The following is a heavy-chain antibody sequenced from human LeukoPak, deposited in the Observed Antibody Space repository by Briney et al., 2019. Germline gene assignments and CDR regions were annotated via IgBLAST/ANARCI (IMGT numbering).Heavy chain of an antibody. CDR2: IYIDGTT. CDR1: GFIVSHNY. Sequence: GGTLRLSCAASGFIVSHNYMTWVRQAPGKGLEWISVIYIDGTTYYADSVKGRFTISRDQANNTLYLQMNTLRDEDTAVYYCARGPRYSFYWGQGTLVSVSS. CDR3: ARGPRYSFY. V-gene: IGHV3-53*01. J-gene: IGHJ4*02. D-gene: IGHD6-13*01.